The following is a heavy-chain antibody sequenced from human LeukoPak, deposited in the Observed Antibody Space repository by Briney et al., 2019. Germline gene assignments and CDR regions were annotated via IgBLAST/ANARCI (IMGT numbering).Heavy chain of an antibody. CDR2: IKQHGSEK. V-gene: IGHV3-7*01. Sequence: PGGSLRLSCAASGFTFSTYWMSWVRQAPGKGLEWVANIKQHGSEKYYVDSVKGRFTISRDSAKNSLYLQMNSLRAEDTAVYYCASRSGFDYWGQGALVTVSS. CDR1: GFTFSTYW. J-gene: IGHJ4*02. D-gene: IGHD1-14*01. CDR3: ASRSGFDY.